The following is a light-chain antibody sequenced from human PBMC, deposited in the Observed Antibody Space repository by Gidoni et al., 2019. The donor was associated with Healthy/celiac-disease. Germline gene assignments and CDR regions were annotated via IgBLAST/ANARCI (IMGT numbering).Light chain of an antibody. Sequence: DIQMTQSPSTLSASVADRVTITCRFSQSISSRFAWYQQKTGKAPKLLIYQASRLESGVPSRFIGSGSGTELTLTISSLQPDDFATYYCQQYNSYSWTFGQGTKVEIK. CDR1: QSISSR. V-gene: IGKV1-5*03. CDR3: QQYNSYSWT. J-gene: IGKJ1*01. CDR2: QAS.